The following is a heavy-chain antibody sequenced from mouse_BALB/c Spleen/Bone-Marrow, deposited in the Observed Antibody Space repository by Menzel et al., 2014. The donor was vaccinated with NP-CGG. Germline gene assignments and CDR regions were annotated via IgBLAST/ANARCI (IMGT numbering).Heavy chain of an antibody. CDR1: GFNIKDTY. CDR3: ARFPYDYGGGDY. D-gene: IGHD2-4*01. V-gene: IGHV14-3*02. CDR2: IDPANGNT. Sequence: VQLQQSGAELVKPGASVKLSCTASGFNIKDTYMHWAKQRPEQGLVWIGRIDPANGNTKYDPKFQGKATITADTSSNTAYLQLSSLTSEDTAVYYCARFPYDYGGGDYWGQGTTLTVSS. J-gene: IGHJ2*01.